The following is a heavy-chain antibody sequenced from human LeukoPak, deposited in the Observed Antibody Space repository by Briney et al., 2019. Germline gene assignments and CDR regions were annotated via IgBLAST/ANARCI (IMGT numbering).Heavy chain of an antibody. CDR3: ARDFYYYDSSGYYPY. CDR2: INAGNGNT. J-gene: IGHJ4*02. CDR1: GYTFTSYA. Sequence: GASVKVSCKASGYTFTSYAMHWVRRAPGQRLEWMGWINAGNGNTKYSQKFQGRVTITRDTSASTAYMELSSLRSEDTAVYYCARDFYYYDSSGYYPYWGQGTLVTVSS. V-gene: IGHV1-3*01. D-gene: IGHD3-22*01.